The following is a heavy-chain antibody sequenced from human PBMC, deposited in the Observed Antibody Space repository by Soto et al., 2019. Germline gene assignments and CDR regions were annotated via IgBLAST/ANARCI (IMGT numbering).Heavy chain of an antibody. V-gene: IGHV1-69*01. Sequence: VKVSCKASGGTFSSYAISWVRQAPGQGLEWTGGIIPIFGTANYAQKFQGRVTITADESTSTAYMELSSLRSEDTAVYYCARDSGYSGSRYSSYAMDVCGQATTVTLSS. CDR2: IIPIFGTA. J-gene: IGHJ6*02. D-gene: IGHD1-26*01. CDR1: GGTFSSYA. CDR3: ARDSGYSGSRYSSYAMDV.